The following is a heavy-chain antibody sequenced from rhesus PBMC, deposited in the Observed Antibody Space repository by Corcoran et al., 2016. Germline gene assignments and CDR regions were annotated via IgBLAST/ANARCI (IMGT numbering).Heavy chain of an antibody. D-gene: IGHD4-23*01. CDR1: GGSISSSYYY. J-gene: IGHJ4*01. CDR3: ARDVKYSNYDSYYFDY. CDR2: ISYIGAP. Sequence: QVQLQESGPGLVKPSETLSLTCAVSGGSISSSYYYWSWIRQAPGQGLEWIGYISYIGAPSNNPTLKSRVTISRDTSKNQFSLKLSSVTAADTAVYYCARDVKYSNYDSYYFDYWGQGVLVTVSS. V-gene: IGHV4-122*02.